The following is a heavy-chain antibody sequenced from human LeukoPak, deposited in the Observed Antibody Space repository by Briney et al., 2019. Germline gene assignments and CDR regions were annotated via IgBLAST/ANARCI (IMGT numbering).Heavy chain of an antibody. CDR3: AKDMTTVTYDAFDI. CDR1: GFTFSSYW. Sequence: GGSLRLSCAASGFTFSSYWMSWVRQAPGKGLEWVANIKQDGSEKYYVDSVKGRFTISRDNAKNSLYLQMNSLRAEDTAVYYCAKDMTTVTYDAFDIWGQGTMVTVSS. D-gene: IGHD4-17*01. J-gene: IGHJ3*02. CDR2: IKQDGSEK. V-gene: IGHV3-7*03.